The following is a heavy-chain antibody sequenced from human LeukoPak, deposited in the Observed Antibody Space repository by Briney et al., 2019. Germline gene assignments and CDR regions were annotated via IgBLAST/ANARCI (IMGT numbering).Heavy chain of an antibody. V-gene: IGHV3-21*01. J-gene: IGHJ4*02. CDR2: ISSSSSYI. CDR3: ARQAISGFHEDY. Sequence: GGSLRLSCAASGFPFSSHSMNWVRQAPGKGLEWVSSISSSSSYIYYADSVKGRFTISRDNAKNSLYLQMNSLRAEDTAVYYCARQAISGFHEDYWGQGTLVTVSS. CDR1: GFPFSSHS. D-gene: IGHD3-22*01.